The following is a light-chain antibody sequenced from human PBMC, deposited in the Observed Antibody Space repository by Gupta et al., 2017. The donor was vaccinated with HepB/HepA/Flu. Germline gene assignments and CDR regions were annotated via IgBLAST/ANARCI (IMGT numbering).Light chain of an antibody. CDR2: DAS. J-gene: IGKJ3*01. V-gene: IGKV1-33*01. CDR1: QDISNY. Sequence: DIQMTQSPSSLSASVGDRVTITCQASQDISNYLNWYQQKPGKTPKLLIYDASNLETGVPSRFSGSGSRTDFTFTISSLQPEDIATYYCQQYDNLPLTFGPGTKVDIK. CDR3: QQYDNLPLT.